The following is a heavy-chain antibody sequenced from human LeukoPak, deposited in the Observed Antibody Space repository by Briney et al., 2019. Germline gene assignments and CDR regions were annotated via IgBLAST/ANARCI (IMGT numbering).Heavy chain of an antibody. Sequence: GTSVKVSCKASGFTFSSSAVQRVRQARGQRLEWIGWIVVGSGKTNYAQKFQERVTITRDMSTSTAYMELSSLRSEDTAVYYCAADGDILTGYYKFDYWGQGTLVTVSS. D-gene: IGHD3-9*01. CDR2: IVVGSGKT. V-gene: IGHV1-58*01. CDR3: AADGDILTGYYKFDY. CDR1: GFTFSSSA. J-gene: IGHJ4*02.